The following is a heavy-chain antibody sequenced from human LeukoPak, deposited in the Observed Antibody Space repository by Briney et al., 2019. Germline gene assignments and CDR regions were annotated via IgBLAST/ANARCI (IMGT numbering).Heavy chain of an antibody. J-gene: IGHJ4*02. D-gene: IGHD3-10*01. CDR2: ISGSCGST. Sequence: GGSLRLSCAASGFTFSSYAMSWVRQAPGKGLEWVSAISGSCGSTYYADSVKGRFTISRDNSKNTLYLQMNSLRAEDTAVYYCATDRGGYGSGSYDYWGQGTLVTVSS. V-gene: IGHV3-23*01. CDR1: GFTFSSYA. CDR3: ATDRGGYGSGSYDY.